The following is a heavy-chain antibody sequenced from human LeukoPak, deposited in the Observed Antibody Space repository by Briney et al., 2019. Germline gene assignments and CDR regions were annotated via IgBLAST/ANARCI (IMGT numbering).Heavy chain of an antibody. CDR3: ARDLRSSGQPPNWFDP. CDR1: GFTFSSYW. V-gene: IGHV3-7*01. Sequence: GGSLRLSCAASGFTFSSYWMSWVRQAPGKGREWGANIKQDGSEKYYVDSVKGRFTISRDNAKNSLYLQMNSLRAEDTAVYYCARDLRSSGQPPNWFDPWGQGTLVTVSS. D-gene: IGHD6-19*01. CDR2: IKQDGSEK. J-gene: IGHJ5*02.